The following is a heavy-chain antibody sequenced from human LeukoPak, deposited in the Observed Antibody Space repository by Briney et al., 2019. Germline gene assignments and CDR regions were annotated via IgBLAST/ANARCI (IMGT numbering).Heavy chain of an antibody. V-gene: IGHV5-51*01. Sequence: GESLEITCKGSGYSLTSYWLGWVRQMPGKGLEWMGIIYPGDSDTRYSPSFQGQVTISADKSISTAYLQWRSLKASDTAMYYCARSLRWGYPGYIDYWDQGTLVTVSS. D-gene: IGHD3-16*01. J-gene: IGHJ4*02. CDR2: IYPGDSDT. CDR3: ARSLRWGYPGYIDY. CDR1: GYSLTSYW.